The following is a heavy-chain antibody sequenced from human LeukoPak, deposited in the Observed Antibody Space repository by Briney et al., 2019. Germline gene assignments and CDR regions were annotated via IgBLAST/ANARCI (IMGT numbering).Heavy chain of an antibody. CDR2: ISGSGGST. J-gene: IGHJ6*02. CDR3: AKDLLGYCTSTSCYIWGMDV. CDR1: GFTFSSYA. D-gene: IGHD2-2*02. Sequence: GGSLRLSCAASGFTFSSYAMSWIRQAPGKGLEWASVISGSGGSTYYADSVKGRFTISRDNSKNTLYLQMNSLRAEDTAVYYCAKDLLGYCTSTSCYIWGMDVWGQGTTVTVYS. V-gene: IGHV3-23*01.